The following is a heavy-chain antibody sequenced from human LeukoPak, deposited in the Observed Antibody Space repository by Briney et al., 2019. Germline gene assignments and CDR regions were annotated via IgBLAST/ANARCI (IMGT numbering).Heavy chain of an antibody. Sequence: GLTVRLPCAASAFSIKKFWMHWVRQGPGKGLEWVSRISFDATNTTCTDSVKGRFPDSRDNAKNMLYLEMNSLRGDDTAVYYCARSGIGPGFDIWGQGATVTVSS. D-gene: IGHD1-1*01. CDR2: ISFDATNT. J-gene: IGHJ3*02. V-gene: IGHV3-74*03. CDR1: AFSIKKFW. CDR3: ARSGIGPGFDI.